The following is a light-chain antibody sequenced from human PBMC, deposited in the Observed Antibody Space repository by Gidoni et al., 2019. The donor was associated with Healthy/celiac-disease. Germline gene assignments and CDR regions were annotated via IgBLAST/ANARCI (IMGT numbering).Light chain of an antibody. J-gene: IGKJ4*01. Sequence: RVTITCRASQSISSWLAWYQQKPRKAPKLLIYKASSLESGVPSRFSGSGSGTEFTLTISSLQPDDFATYYCQQYNSYLLTFGGGTKVEIK. V-gene: IGKV1-5*03. CDR3: QQYNSYLLT. CDR2: KAS. CDR1: QSISSW.